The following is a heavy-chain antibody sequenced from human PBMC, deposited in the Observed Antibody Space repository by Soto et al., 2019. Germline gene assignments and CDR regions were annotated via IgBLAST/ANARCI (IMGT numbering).Heavy chain of an antibody. J-gene: IGHJ4*02. V-gene: IGHV1-69*08. CDR2: IIPMRGIA. CDR1: VGTFSSDT. CDR3: ARDKVRGYAYGRLDY. D-gene: IGHD5-12*01. Sequence: VQLVQSGAEVEKPGSSVKVSCKASVGTFSSDTISWVRQAPGPGLEWMGRIIPMRGIANSAQKFQGRVTITADKATSTAYIELSSLRSEDTAVYYCARDKVRGYAYGRLDYWGQGTLVTVSS.